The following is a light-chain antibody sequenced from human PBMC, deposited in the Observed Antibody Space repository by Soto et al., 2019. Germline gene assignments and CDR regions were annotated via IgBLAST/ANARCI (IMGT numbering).Light chain of an antibody. CDR1: QSVSKNY. J-gene: IGKJ2*01. CDR3: QQYGSSPPYT. Sequence: EVVLTQSPGTLSLSPGERATLSCRASQSVSKNYFAWYQQKPGQAPRLLIFGSSDRATGIPDRFSGSGSGTDFTLTIIRLEPEDFAVYYCQQYGSSPPYTFGQGTKREIK. CDR2: GSS. V-gene: IGKV3-20*01.